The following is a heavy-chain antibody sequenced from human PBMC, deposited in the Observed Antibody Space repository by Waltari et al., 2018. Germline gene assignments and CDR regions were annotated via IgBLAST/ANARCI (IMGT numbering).Heavy chain of an antibody. CDR1: GYTFTSYA. V-gene: IGHV1-3*01. D-gene: IGHD4-17*01. CDR2: INAGKGNT. J-gene: IGHJ4*02. CDR3: ARPATTVTTGGPFDY. Sequence: QVQLVQSGAEVKKPGASVKVSCKASGYTFTSYAMHWVRQAPGQRLEWIGWINAGKGNTKYSQKFRGRVTITRDTSASTAYMELSSLRSEDTAVYYCARPATTVTTGGPFDYWGQGTLVTVSS.